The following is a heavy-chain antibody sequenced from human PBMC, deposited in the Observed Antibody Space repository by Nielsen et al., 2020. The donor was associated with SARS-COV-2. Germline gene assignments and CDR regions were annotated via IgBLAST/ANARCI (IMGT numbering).Heavy chain of an antibody. D-gene: IGHD6-19*01. Sequence: SCKASGYTFTSYGISWIRQAPGKGLEWISYISSTGTYTNYVDSVKGRFTISRDNAKRSLYLQMNSLRAEDTAVYYCARDWSVAGHFDSWGQGTLVTVSS. CDR1: GYTFTSYG. J-gene: IGHJ4*02. V-gene: IGHV3-11*05. CDR3: ARDWSVAGHFDS. CDR2: ISSTGTYT.